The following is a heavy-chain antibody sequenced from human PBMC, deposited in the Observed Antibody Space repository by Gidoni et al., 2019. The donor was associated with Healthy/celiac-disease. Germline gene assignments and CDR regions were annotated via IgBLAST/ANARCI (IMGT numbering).Heavy chain of an antibody. D-gene: IGHD1-26*01. J-gene: IGHJ5*02. V-gene: IGHV3-9*01. CDR2: ISWNSGSI. Sequence: EVQLVESGGGLVQPGRSLRLSCAASGFTFDDYAMHWVRQAPGKGLEWVSGISWNSGSIGYADSVKGRFTISRDNAKNSLYLQMNSLRAEDTALYYCAKEKKIVGANWFDPWGQGTLVTVSS. CDR3: AKEKKIVGANWFDP. CDR1: GFTFDDYA.